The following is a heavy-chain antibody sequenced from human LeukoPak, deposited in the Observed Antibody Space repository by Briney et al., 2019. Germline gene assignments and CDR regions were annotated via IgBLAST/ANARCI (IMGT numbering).Heavy chain of an antibody. J-gene: IGHJ4*02. Sequence: GASVKVSCKASGYFFTDYYMHWVRQAPGQGLEWMGWINPNTGGTNYAQKFQGRVTMTRDTSVSTAFMELSRLRSDDTAVYYCARGATVTLLGTEFDYWGQGTLLTVSS. CDR2: INPNTGGT. CDR3: ARGATVTLLGTEFDY. CDR1: GYFFTDYY. D-gene: IGHD4-17*01. V-gene: IGHV1-2*02.